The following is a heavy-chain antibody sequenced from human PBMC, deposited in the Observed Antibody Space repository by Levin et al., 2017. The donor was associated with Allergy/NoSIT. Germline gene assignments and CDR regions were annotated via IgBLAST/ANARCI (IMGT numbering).Heavy chain of an antibody. J-gene: IGHJ4*02. D-gene: IGHD2-21*02. CDR3: AKGGDMDY. V-gene: IGHV3-30*02. CDR2: ITPDGNNK. Sequence: GESLKISCAASGFTFSTYGMHWVRQAPGKGLEWVAIITPDGNNKYYAASVKGRFTISRDNFKNTVHLHMNSLTTDDTAVYFCAKGGDMDYWGQGTLVTVSS. CDR1: GFTFSTYG.